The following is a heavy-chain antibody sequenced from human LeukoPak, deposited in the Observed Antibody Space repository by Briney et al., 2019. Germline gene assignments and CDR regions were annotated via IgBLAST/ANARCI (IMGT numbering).Heavy chain of an antibody. Sequence: SETLSLTCTVSGGSISSSIYYWGWIRQPPGKGLEWIGNMYYSGSTYYNPSLKSRVTISVDKSKNQFSLKLSSVTAADTAVYYCARGRNWNLGYWGQGTLVTVSS. CDR1: GGSISSSIYY. V-gene: IGHV4-39*07. CDR3: ARGRNWNLGY. CDR2: MYYSGST. D-gene: IGHD1-20*01. J-gene: IGHJ4*02.